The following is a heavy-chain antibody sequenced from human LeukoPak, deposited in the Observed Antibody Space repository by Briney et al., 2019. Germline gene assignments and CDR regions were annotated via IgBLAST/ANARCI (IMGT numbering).Heavy chain of an antibody. CDR3: ARAGSYYYDSSGYYR. Sequence: PSETLSLTCTVSGGSISSGSYYWSWIRQPAGKGLEWIGRIYTSGSTNYNPSLKSRVTISVGTSKNQFSLKLSSVTAADTAVYYCARAGSYYYDSSGYYRWGQGTLVTVSS. V-gene: IGHV4-61*02. J-gene: IGHJ5*02. CDR2: IYTSGST. CDR1: GGSISSGSYY. D-gene: IGHD3-22*01.